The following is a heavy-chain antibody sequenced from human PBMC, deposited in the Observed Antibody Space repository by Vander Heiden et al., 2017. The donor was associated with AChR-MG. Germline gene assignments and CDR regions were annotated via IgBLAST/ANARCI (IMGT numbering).Heavy chain of an antibody. CDR2: INWDSGAT. Sequence: EVRLVESGGGVVQPGGSLRLSCAASGFTFDDFSMHWVRHTPGKGLEWVAGINWDSGATYYADSVKGRFTISRDNRRNSLFLEINSLRTEDSALYHCVKDVGASGWYYYFDSWGQGSLVTVSS. CDR3: VKDVGASGWYYYFDS. D-gene: IGHD6-13*01. J-gene: IGHJ4*02. V-gene: IGHV3-43*01. CDR1: GFTFDDFS.